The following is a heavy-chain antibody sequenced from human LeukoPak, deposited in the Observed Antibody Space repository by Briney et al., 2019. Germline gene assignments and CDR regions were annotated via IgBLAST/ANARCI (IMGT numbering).Heavy chain of an antibody. D-gene: IGHD2/OR15-2a*01. Sequence: GGSLRLSCAASGFTFSSYAMHWVRQAPGKGLEWVAVISYDGSNKYHADSVKGRLTISRDNSKNTLYLQMNSLRAEDTAVYYCAKGPLLWDWGQGTLVTVSS. CDR1: GFTFSSYA. CDR3: AKGPLLWD. J-gene: IGHJ4*02. CDR2: ISYDGSNK. V-gene: IGHV3-30*04.